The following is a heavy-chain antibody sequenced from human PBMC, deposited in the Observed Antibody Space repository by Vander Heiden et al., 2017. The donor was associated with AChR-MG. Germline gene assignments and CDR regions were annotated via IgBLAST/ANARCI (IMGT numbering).Heavy chain of an antibody. Sequence: EVQLLESGGGLVQPGGSLRLSCAASGFTFSRYAMSWVRQAPGKGLEWVSAISGSGGSTYYADSVKGRFTISRDNSKNTLYLQMNSLRAEDTAVYYCAKAVGEDGDYDSRDYWGQGTLVTVSS. D-gene: IGHD4-17*01. CDR1: GFTFSRYA. V-gene: IGHV3-23*01. CDR3: AKAVGEDGDYDSRDY. CDR2: ISGSGGST. J-gene: IGHJ4*02.